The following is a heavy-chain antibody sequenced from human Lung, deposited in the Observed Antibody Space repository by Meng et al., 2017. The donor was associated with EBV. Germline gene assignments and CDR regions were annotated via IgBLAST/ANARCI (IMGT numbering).Heavy chain of an antibody. CDR1: GGTFRSDA. Sequence: QVQGVQSGAEVKKPGSSVKGSCKPSGGTFRSDAISWVRQAPGQGLEWMGGLIPLSDAPHYAQKFQGRVTITADESTSTHYLDLSGLRAEDTAVYYCASESGRGFTPDYWGQGTLVTVSS. D-gene: IGHD3-10*01. J-gene: IGHJ4*02. V-gene: IGHV1-69*01. CDR2: LIPLSDAP. CDR3: ASESGRGFTPDY.